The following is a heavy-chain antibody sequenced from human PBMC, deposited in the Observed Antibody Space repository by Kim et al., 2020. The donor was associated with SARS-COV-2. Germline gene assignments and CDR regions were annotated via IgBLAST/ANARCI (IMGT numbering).Heavy chain of an antibody. D-gene: IGHD3-10*01. CDR2: INHSGST. Sequence: SETLSLTCAVYGGSFSGYYWSWIRQPPGKGLEWIGEINHSGSTNYNPSLKSRVTISVDTSKNQFSLKLSSVTAADTAVYYCARGRRFGGFDYWGQGTLVTVSS. CDR1: GGSFSGYY. J-gene: IGHJ4*02. CDR3: ARGRRFGGFDY. V-gene: IGHV4-34*01.